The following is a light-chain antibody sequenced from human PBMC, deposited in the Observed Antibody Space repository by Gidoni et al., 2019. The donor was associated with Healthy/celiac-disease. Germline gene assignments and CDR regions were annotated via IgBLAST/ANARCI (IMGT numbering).Light chain of an antibody. CDR3: AAWDDSLSAYV. CDR1: SSNIGSKY. Sequence: QSVLTQLPSASGTSGQRVTISCSGSSSNIGSKYVYWYQQLPGTAPKLLIYRNNQRPSGVPDRFSGSKSSTSASLAISGLRSEDEADYYCAAWDDSLSAYVFGTGTKVTVL. J-gene: IGLJ1*01. V-gene: IGLV1-47*01. CDR2: RNN.